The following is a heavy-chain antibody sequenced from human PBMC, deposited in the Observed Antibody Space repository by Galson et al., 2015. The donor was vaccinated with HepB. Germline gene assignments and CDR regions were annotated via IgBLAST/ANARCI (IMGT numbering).Heavy chain of an antibody. J-gene: IGHJ4*02. D-gene: IGHD5-12*01. CDR3: ARDVQWLREYYFDL. Sequence: SLRLSCAASGFTFSSYGMHWVRQAPGKGLEWVAVIWHDGSNKYYADSVKDRFTISRDNSKDTLYLQMNSLRAEDTAVYYCARDVQWLREYYFDLWGQGTLVTVSP. CDR1: GFTFSSYG. CDR2: IWHDGSNK. V-gene: IGHV3-33*01.